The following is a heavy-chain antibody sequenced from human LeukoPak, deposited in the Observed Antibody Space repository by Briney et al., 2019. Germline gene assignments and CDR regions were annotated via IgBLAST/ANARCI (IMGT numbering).Heavy chain of an antibody. CDR1: GGSFSGYY. CDR2: IYYSGST. D-gene: IGHD6-19*01. V-gene: IGHV4-59*12. Sequence: SETLSLTCAVYGGSFSGYYWSWIRQPPGKGLEWIGYIYYSGSTNYNPSLKSRVTISVDTSKNQFSLKLSSVTAADTAVYYCARERNPTPGIAVARNNWFDPWGQGTLVTVSS. J-gene: IGHJ5*02. CDR3: ARERNPTPGIAVARNNWFDP.